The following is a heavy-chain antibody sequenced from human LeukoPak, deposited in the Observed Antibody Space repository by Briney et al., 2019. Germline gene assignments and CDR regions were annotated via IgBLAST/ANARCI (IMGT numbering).Heavy chain of an antibody. D-gene: IGHD1-26*01. CDR1: GFTFSNYW. V-gene: IGHV3-7*01. J-gene: IGHJ4*02. Sequence: GRSLRLSCAASGFTFSNYWMSWVRQAPGKGLEWVANIKRDGSEKYYVDSVKGRFTISRDNAKNSLYLQMNSLRAEDTAVYYCARDYQWGFDYWGQGTLVTVSS. CDR2: IKRDGSEK. CDR3: ARDYQWGFDY.